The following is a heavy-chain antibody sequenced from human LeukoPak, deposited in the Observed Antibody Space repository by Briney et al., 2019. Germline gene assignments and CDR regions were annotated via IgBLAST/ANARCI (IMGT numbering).Heavy chain of an antibody. Sequence: PGGSLRLSCAASGFTFNNYWMSWVRQAPGKGLEWVANIKQDGSERYYVDSVKGRFTISRDNAENSLYLQMSSLRAEDTAVYYCARKSGLDYWGQGTLVTVSS. CDR3: ARKSGLDY. V-gene: IGHV3-7*03. CDR1: GFTFNNYW. D-gene: IGHD6-25*01. J-gene: IGHJ4*02. CDR2: IKQDGSER.